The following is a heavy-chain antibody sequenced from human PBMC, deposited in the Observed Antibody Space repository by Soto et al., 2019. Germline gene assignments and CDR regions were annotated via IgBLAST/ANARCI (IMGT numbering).Heavy chain of an antibody. CDR1: GFTFSNAW. J-gene: IGHJ4*02. D-gene: IGHD3-10*01. Sequence: GGSLRLSCAASGFTFSNAWMSWVRQAPGKGLEWVGRIKSKTDGGTTDYAAPVKGRFTISRDDSKNTLYLQMNSLKTEDTAVYYCTTGMWFGEFEFDYWGQGTLVTVSS. V-gene: IGHV3-15*01. CDR3: TTGMWFGEFEFDY. CDR2: IKSKTDGGTT.